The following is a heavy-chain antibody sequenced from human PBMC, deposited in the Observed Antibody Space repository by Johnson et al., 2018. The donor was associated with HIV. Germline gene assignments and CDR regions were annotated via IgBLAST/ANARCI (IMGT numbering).Heavy chain of an antibody. CDR2: IYSGGAT. D-gene: IGHD2/OR15-2a*01. CDR1: GFTVSANY. V-gene: IGHV3-66*01. CDR3: AGRGHDFRNFLAFDL. J-gene: IGHJ3*01. Sequence: VQLVESGGGVVQPGGSLRLSCAASGFTVSANYMTWVRQAPGKGLEWVSAIYSGGATYYADSVKARFTISRDNSTDTLYLQMNSLRAEDTAVYYCAGRGHDFRNFLAFDLWGQGTMVTVSS.